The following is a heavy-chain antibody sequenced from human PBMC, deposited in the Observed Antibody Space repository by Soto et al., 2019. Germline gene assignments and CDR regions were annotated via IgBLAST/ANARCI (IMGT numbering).Heavy chain of an antibody. CDR1: GFTFSSYG. J-gene: IGHJ4*02. V-gene: IGHV3-33*01. Sequence: QVQLVESGGGVVQPGRSLRLSCAASGFTFSSYGTHWVRQAPGKGLEWVAVIWYDGSNKYYADSVKGRFTISRDNSKTTLYLQMNSLRAEDTAVYYCAREVGYYGSWSEDYWGQGTLVTVSS. D-gene: IGHD3-10*01. CDR3: AREVGYYGSWSEDY. CDR2: IWYDGSNK.